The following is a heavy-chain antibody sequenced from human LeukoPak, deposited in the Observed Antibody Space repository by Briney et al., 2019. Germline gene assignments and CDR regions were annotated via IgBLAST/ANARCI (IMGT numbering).Heavy chain of an antibody. J-gene: IGHJ4*02. D-gene: IGHD3-10*01. CDR2: ISGSGASA. Sequence: PGGSLRLSCAAAGFTFGGYAVSWVRQAPGKGLEWVSTISGSGASAYYADSVKGRFTISRDNSKNTLYLQMNSLRAEDTAVYYCAKRDTMIRGLDYWGQGTLVTVSS. CDR3: AKRDTMIRGLDY. V-gene: IGHV3-23*01. CDR1: GFTFGGYA.